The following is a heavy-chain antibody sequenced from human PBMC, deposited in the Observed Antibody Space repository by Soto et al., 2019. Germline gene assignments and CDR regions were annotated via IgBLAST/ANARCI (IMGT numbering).Heavy chain of an antibody. CDR2: LDAEDGET. CDR3: ATLQRTIERNPDAIWSFDS. J-gene: IGHJ4*02. Sequence: ASVKVSCKVSGYSPSDLSIHWVRQAPGKGLEWMGGLDAEDGETIYAQKLQGRGTMTEDTSTDTAYMELSSLTSEDTAMYYCATLQRTIERNPDAIWSFDSWGQGTLVTVSS. V-gene: IGHV1-24*01. CDR1: GYSPSDLS. D-gene: IGHD3-3*01.